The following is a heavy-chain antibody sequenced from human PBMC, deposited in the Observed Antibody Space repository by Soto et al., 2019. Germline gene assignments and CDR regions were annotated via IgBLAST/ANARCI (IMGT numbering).Heavy chain of an antibody. V-gene: IGHV1-69*13. CDR1: GGTFSSYA. J-gene: IGHJ4*02. CDR3: ARGVGGYYYGSGSYSYFDY. CDR2: IIPIFGTA. Sequence: SVKVSCKASGGTFSSYAISWVRQAPGQGLEWMGGIIPIFGTANYAQKFQGRVTITADESTSTAYMELSSLRSEDTAVYYCARGVGGYYYGSGSYSYFDYWGQGTLVTVSS. D-gene: IGHD3-10*01.